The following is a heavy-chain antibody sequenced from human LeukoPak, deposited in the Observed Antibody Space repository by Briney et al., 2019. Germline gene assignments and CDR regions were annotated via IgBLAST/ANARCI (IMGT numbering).Heavy chain of an antibody. CDR1: GFTFSSYS. J-gene: IGHJ4*02. Sequence: GGSLRLSCVVSGFTFSSYSMNWVRQAPGKGLEWVSYISSSSSTIYYADSVKGRFTISRDNAKNSLYLQMNSLRDEDTAVYYCARTVRGVIQYYLDYWGQGTLVTVSS. D-gene: IGHD3-10*01. CDR2: ISSSSSTI. V-gene: IGHV3-48*02. CDR3: ARTVRGVIQYYLDY.